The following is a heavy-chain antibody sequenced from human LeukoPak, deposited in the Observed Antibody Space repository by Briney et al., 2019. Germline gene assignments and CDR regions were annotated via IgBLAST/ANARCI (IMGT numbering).Heavy chain of an antibody. CDR2: MNPNSGNT. CDR1: GYTFTSYD. D-gene: IGHD6-6*01. V-gene: IGHV1-8*01. Sequence: ASVKVSCKASGYTFTSYDINWVRQATGQGLEWMGWMNPNSGNTGYAQKFQGRVTMTRNTSISTAYMELSSLRSEDTAVYYCARAAMIAARSKFSDYYYYYYMDVWGKGTTVTVSS. J-gene: IGHJ6*03. CDR3: ARAAMIAARSKFSDYYYYYYMDV.